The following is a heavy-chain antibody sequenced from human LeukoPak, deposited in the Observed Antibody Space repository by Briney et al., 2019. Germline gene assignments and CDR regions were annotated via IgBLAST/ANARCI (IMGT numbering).Heavy chain of an antibody. J-gene: IGHJ4*02. CDR2: ISGSGGST. CDR3: ASQRMYYYDSSGYYYDY. CDR1: GFTFSSYA. D-gene: IGHD3-22*01. V-gene: IGHV3-23*01. Sequence: GGSLRLSCAASGFTFSSYAMSWVRQAPGKGLEWVSAISGSGGSTYYADSVKGRFTISRDNSKNTLYPQMNSLRAEDTAVYYCASQRMYYYDSSGYYYDYWGQGTLVTVSS.